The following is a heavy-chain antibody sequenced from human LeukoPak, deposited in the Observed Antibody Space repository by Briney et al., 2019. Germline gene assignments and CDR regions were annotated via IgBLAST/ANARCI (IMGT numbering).Heavy chain of an antibody. CDR2: IYYSGST. CDR1: GGSISSYY. J-gene: IGHJ1*01. D-gene: IGHD6-13*01. Sequence: SETLSLTCTVSGGSISSYYWSWIRQPPGKGLEWIGYIYYSGSTYYNPSLKSRVTISVDTSKNQFSLKLSSVTAADTAVYYCARALSSSWVYFQHWGQGTLVTVSS. V-gene: IGHV4-59*08. CDR3: ARALSSSWVYFQH.